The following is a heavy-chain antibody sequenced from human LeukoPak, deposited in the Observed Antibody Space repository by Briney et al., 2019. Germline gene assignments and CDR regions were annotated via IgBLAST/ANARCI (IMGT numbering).Heavy chain of an antibody. J-gene: IGHJ3*01. CDR1: GFISRTWS. D-gene: IGHD2-15*01. Sequence: GGSLRLSCSASGFISRTWSVNWVPQAPGKALECVSHLSSSGTIFYAVSVKGRFTIYRDNGNNSLSLQMNSLRVEDTSVYYCARGGGSRVDDAFDLWGQGTMVTVSS. CDR2: LSSSGTI. V-gene: IGHV3-48*01. CDR3: ARGGGSRVDDAFDL.